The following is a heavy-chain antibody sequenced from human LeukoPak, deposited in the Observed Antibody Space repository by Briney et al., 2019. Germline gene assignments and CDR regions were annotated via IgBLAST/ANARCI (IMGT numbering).Heavy chain of an antibody. Sequence: RGSLRLSCAASGFIFRNYDMNWVRRAPGKGLEWVSSISSSSSYIYYADSMKGRFTISRDNAKNSLYLQMNSPRAEDTAVYYCARDHYYDSSGYTPAGDAFDIWGQGTMVTVSS. CDR2: ISSSSSYI. CDR1: GFIFRNYD. V-gene: IGHV3-21*06. CDR3: ARDHYYDSSGYTPAGDAFDI. J-gene: IGHJ3*02. D-gene: IGHD3-22*01.